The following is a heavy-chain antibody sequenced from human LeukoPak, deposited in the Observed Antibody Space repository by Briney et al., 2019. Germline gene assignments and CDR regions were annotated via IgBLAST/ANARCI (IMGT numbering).Heavy chain of an antibody. CDR2: MNPNSGNT. CDR3: ARVGGVTATSYYYGMDV. J-gene: IGHJ6*02. D-gene: IGHD2-15*01. CDR1: GYTFTSYD. V-gene: IGHV1-8*01. Sequence: EASVKVSCKASGYTFTSYDINWVRQATGQGLEWMGWMNPNSGNTGYAQEFQGRVTMTRNTSISTAYMELSSLRSEGTAVYYCARVGGVTATSYYYGMDVWGQGTTVTVS.